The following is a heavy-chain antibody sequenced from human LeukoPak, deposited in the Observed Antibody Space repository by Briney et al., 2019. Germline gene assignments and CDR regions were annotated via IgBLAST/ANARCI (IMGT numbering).Heavy chain of an antibody. CDR1: VNRHSNP. V-gene: IGHV3-53*01. J-gene: IGHJ4*02. D-gene: IGHD4/OR15-4a*01. CDR3: ARRAGAYSHPYDY. Sequence: GALGLPFSGLGVNRHSNPMGWVPPAPREGLEGVSFIYSDNTHYSDSVKGRFTISRDNSKNTLYLQMNSLRAEDTAVYYCARRAGAYSHPYDYWGQGTLVTVSS. CDR2: IYSDNT.